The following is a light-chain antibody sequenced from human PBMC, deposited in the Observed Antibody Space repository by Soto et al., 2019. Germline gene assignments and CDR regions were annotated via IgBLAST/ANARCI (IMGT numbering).Light chain of an antibody. CDR1: SSDVGSYNL. V-gene: IGLV2-23*02. J-gene: IGLJ1*01. CDR2: EVS. Sequence: QSALTQPASVSGSPGQSITISCTGTSSDVGSYNLVSWYQQHPGKAPKVMIYEVSKRPSGVSNRFSGSKSGNTASLTISGLQAEDEADYYCCSYGGSYVFVTGTKVTVL. CDR3: CSYGGSYV.